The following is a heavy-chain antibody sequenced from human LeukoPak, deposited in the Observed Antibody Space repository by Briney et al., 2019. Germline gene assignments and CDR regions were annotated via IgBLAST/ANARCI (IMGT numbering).Heavy chain of an antibody. D-gene: IGHD3-22*01. CDR3: AREEYYYDSSGYPYDFDY. CDR1: GFSLSTSGVG. J-gene: IGHJ4*01. CDR2: IYWNDDK. V-gene: IGHV2-5*01. Sequence: SGPTLVNPTQTLTLTCTFSGFSLSTSGVGVGWIRQPPGKALEWLALIYWNDDKRYSPSLKSRLTITKDTSKNQVVLTMTNMDPVDTATYYCAREEYYYDSSGYPYDFDYWGQGTLVTVSS.